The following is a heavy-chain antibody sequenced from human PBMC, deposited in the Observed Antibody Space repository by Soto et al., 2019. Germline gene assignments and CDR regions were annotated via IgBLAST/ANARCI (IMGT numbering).Heavy chain of an antibody. CDR1: GGSCSGYY. V-gene: IGHV4-34*01. J-gene: IGHJ5*02. D-gene: IGHD3-10*01. CDR3: ARVPRGREPIRYFDP. Sequence: LSLTCAVYGGSCSGYYWSWNRQPPGKGLEWIGEINHSGSTNYNPSLKSRVTISVDTSKNQFSLVLSSVTAADTAVYYCARVPRGREPIRYFDPWGQGTLVTVSS. CDR2: INHSGST.